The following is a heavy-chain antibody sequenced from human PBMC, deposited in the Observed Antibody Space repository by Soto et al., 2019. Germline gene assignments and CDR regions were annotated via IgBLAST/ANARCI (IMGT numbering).Heavy chain of an antibody. CDR1: GFTFSSYS. Sequence: PGGSLRLSCAASGFTFSSYSMNWARQAPGKGLEWVSSISSSSSYIYYADPVKGRFTISRDNAKNSLYLQMNSLRAEDTAVYYCARDLEYSSSSVWFDPWGQGTLVTVSS. CDR3: ARDLEYSSSSVWFDP. D-gene: IGHD6-6*01. J-gene: IGHJ5*02. CDR2: ISSSSSYI. V-gene: IGHV3-21*01.